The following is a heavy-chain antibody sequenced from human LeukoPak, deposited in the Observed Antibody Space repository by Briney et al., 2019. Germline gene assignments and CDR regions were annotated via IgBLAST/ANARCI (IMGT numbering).Heavy chain of an antibody. D-gene: IGHD6-6*01. J-gene: IGHJ4*02. CDR2: IYTSGST. CDR1: GGSISSYY. V-gene: IGHV4-4*09. CDR3: ARHIPDSSSSVFDY. Sequence: SETLSLTCTVSGGSISSYYWSWIRQPPGKGLEWIGYIYTSGSTNYNPSLKSRATISVDTSKNQFSLKLSSVTAADTAVYYCARHIPDSSSSVFDYWGQGTLVTFSS.